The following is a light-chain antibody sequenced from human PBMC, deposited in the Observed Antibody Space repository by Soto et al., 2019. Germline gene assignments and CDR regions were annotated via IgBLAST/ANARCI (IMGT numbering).Light chain of an antibody. V-gene: IGLV1-51*01. CDR1: NFNIAIHD. CDR3: VVWDDSLSNGV. CDR2: DND. J-gene: IGLJ3*02. Sequence: QSVLTQPPAVSAAPGQKVTISCSGTNFNIAIHDVSWYRQLPGTAPKLVIFDNDKRPSGTPDRFSGSKSGTSATLDITGLQTGDEADYYCVVWDDSLSNGVFGGGTKLTVL.